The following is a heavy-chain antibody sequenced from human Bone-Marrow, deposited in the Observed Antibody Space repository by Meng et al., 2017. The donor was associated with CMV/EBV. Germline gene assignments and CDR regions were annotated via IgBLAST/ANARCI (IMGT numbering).Heavy chain of an antibody. D-gene: IGHD2-8*01. CDR2: ISGSGDTT. CDR1: GFTFSSYG. Sequence: GESLKISCAASGFTFSSYGMSWVRQAPGKGLEWVSTISGSGDTTYYADSVKGRFTISRDNSKNTLYLQMNSLRAEDTAVYYCARRGNAIGAFDIWGQGTMVTVSS. CDR3: ARRGNAIGAFDI. V-gene: IGHV3-23*01. J-gene: IGHJ3*02.